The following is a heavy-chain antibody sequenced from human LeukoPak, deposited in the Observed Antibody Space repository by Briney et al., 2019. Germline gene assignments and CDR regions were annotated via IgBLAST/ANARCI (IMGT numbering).Heavy chain of an antibody. V-gene: IGHV3-23*01. CDR3: AKGLYYYNSGSFDY. J-gene: IGHJ4*02. Sequence: GGSLGLSCAASGFTFSNYAMSWVRQAPGKGLEWVSAISGSGGTTYYADSVRGRFSISRDNSKNTLYLQMNSLRAEDTAVYFCAKGLYYYNSGSFDYWGQGTLVTVSS. D-gene: IGHD3-10*01. CDR1: GFTFSNYA. CDR2: ISGSGGTT.